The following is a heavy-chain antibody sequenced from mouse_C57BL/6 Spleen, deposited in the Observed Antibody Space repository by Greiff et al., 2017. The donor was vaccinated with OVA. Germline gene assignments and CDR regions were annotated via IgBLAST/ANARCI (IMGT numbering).Heavy chain of an antibody. CDR3: QYGDYGYLDY. Sequence: EVQLQQSGAELVRPGASVKLSCTASGFTITDYYMHWVKQRPEQGLEWIGRIDPEDGDTNYTPKFQGKATMTADTSSNTAYLQLSSLTSEDTAVYYCQYGDYGYLDYWGQGTTLTVSS. J-gene: IGHJ2*01. V-gene: IGHV14-1*01. CDR1: GFTITDYY. D-gene: IGHD2-13*01. CDR2: IDPEDGDT.